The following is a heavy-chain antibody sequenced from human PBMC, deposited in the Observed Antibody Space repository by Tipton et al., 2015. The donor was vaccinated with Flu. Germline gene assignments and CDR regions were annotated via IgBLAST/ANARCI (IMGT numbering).Heavy chain of an antibody. CDR2: IYYSGST. J-gene: IGHJ4*02. CDR1: GGSISSGSYY. D-gene: IGHD6-19*01. V-gene: IGHV4-39*07. CDR3: ARAYSGWSLPFDY. Sequence: TLSLTFIVSGGSISSGSYYWGWIRQPPGKGLEWIGSIYYSGSTYNNPSLKSRVTMSVDRSRNQFSLKLSSVTAADTAVYFCARAYSGWSLPFDYWAQGTLVTVSS.